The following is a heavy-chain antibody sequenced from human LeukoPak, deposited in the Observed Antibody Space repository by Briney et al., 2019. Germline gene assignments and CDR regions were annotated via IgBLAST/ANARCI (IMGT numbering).Heavy chain of an antibody. D-gene: IGHD3-10*01. V-gene: IGHV3-23*01. CDR3: AKRPRGNYLDPFDY. CDR2: ISGSGGST. Sequence: GGSLRLSCAASGFPFSSYAISWARQAPGKGLECVSGISGSGGSTYYGDSVKGRFTISRDNSKNRLYLQMNSLRAEDTAVYYCAKRPRGNYLDPFDYWGQGTLVTVSS. CDR1: GFPFSSYA. J-gene: IGHJ4*02.